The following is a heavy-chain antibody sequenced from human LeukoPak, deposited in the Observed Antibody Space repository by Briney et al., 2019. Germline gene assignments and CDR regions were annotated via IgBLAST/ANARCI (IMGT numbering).Heavy chain of an antibody. V-gene: IGHV1-2*02. CDR3: ARDVWGVGAPRLDY. Sequence: ASVKVSCKASGYTFTGYYMHWVRQAPGQGLEWVGWISPNSGDTNFAQKFQGRVTMTRDTSISTAYMELSRLRSDDTAVYYCARDVWGVGAPRLDYWGQGTLVTVSS. CDR1: GYTFTGYY. J-gene: IGHJ4*02. D-gene: IGHD3-16*01. CDR2: ISPNSGDT.